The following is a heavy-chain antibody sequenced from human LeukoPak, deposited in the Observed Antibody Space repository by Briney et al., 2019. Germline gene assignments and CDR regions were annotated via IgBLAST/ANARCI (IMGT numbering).Heavy chain of an antibody. CDR3: ARTTSQLLWFGEYTYYFDY. CDR1: GFTVSSNY. V-gene: IGHV3-53*01. D-gene: IGHD3-10*01. J-gene: IGHJ4*02. CDR2: IYSGGST. Sequence: GGSLRLSYAASGFTVSSNYMSWVRQTPGKGLEWVSVIYSGGSTYYADSVKGRFTISRDNSKNTLYLQMNSLRAEDTAVYYCARTTSQLLWFGEYTYYFDYWGQGTLVTVSS.